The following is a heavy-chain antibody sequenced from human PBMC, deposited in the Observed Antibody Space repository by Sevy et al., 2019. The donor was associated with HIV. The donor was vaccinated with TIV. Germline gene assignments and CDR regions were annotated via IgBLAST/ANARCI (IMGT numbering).Heavy chain of an antibody. Sequence: GGSLRLSCAASEFTFSSYWMSWVRQAPGKGLEWVANIKQDGSEKYYVDSVKGRFTSSRDNAKNSLYLQMNSLRAEDTAVYYCARSGGGYDYGMDVWGQGTTVTVSS. V-gene: IGHV3-7*01. CDR3: ARSGGGYDYGMDV. CDR1: EFTFSSYW. D-gene: IGHD2-8*02. J-gene: IGHJ6*02. CDR2: IKQDGSEK.